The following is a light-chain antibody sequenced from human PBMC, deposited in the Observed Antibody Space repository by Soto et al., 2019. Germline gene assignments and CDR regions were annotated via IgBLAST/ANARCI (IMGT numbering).Light chain of an antibody. CDR2: RNN. CDR1: SGNIGSNY. J-gene: IGLJ2*01. V-gene: IGLV1-47*01. CDR3: GGWDDSLSGPV. Sequence: QSVLTQPPSASGTPGQRVNISCSGSSGNIGSNYVYWYRQFPGTAPKLLIQRNNQRPSGVPARFSGSNSGTSASLALTGLRSEDEDDYYCGGWDDSLSGPVFGGGTKVTVL.